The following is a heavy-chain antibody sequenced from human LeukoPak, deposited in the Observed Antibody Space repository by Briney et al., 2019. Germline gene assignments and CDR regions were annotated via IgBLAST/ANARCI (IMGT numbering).Heavy chain of an antibody. J-gene: IGHJ4*02. V-gene: IGHV3-21*01. D-gene: IGHD3-3*01. Sequence: GGSLRLSCAASGFTFSSYSMNWVRQAPGKGLEWVSSISSSSSYIFYADSVKGRFTISRDNAKNSLYLQLNSLRAEDTAVYYCARDFRFLEDYWGQGTLVTVSS. CDR1: GFTFSSYS. CDR3: ARDFRFLEDY. CDR2: ISSSSSYI.